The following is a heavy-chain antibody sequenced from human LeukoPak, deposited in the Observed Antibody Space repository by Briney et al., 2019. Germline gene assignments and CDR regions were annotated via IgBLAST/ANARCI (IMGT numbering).Heavy chain of an antibody. Sequence: SETLSLTCTVSGGSISSSSYYWSWIRQSPGKGLEWIGYIYDSGSTKYNPSLKSRVTISVDTSKNQFSLKLSSVTAADTAVYYCARGRSSMVRGYYYYYMDVWGKGTTVTISS. J-gene: IGHJ6*03. CDR1: GGSISSSSYY. V-gene: IGHV4-61*01. CDR2: IYDSGST. D-gene: IGHD3-10*01. CDR3: ARGRSSMVRGYYYYYMDV.